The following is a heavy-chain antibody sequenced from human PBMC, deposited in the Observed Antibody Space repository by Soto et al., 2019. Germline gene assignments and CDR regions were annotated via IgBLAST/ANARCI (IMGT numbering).Heavy chain of an antibody. Sequence: QVQLVQSGAEVKKPGSSVKVSCKASGGTFSSYAISWVRQAPGQGLEWMGGIIPIFGTANYAQKFQGRVTITADKSMSTAYMELSSLRSEDTAVYYCAREIASPYSSSWDYYYYGMDVWGQGTTVTVSS. CDR1: GGTFSSYA. CDR3: AREIASPYSSSWDYYYYGMDV. CDR2: IIPIFGTA. V-gene: IGHV1-69*06. D-gene: IGHD6-13*01. J-gene: IGHJ6*02.